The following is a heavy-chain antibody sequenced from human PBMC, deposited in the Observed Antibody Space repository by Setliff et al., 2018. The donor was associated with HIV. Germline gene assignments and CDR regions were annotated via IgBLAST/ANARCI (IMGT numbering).Heavy chain of an antibody. J-gene: IGHJ3*02. CDR1: PDSMSRVY. V-gene: IGHV4-4*08. Sequence: SETLSLTCTVSPDSMSRVYWTWIRQPPGKGLEWIGYVSASGTTKYNPSLQSRVTISGDSSKNQFSLRLSSVTAADTAVYYCAKEGSWNDDSGAFNIWGQGTMVTVSS. CDR3: AKEGSWNDDSGAFNI. D-gene: IGHD1-1*01. CDR2: VSASGTT.